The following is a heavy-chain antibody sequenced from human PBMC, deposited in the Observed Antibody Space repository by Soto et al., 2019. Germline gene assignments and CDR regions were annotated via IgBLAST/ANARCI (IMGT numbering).Heavy chain of an antibody. V-gene: IGHV4-4*02. D-gene: IGHD4-17*01. CDR3: ARSSGTMTTLTKIYYYGMDV. Sequence: SETLSLTCAVSGGSISSTNWWSWVRQPPGKRLEYIGEIYHSGSTNYSPSLKSRVTISVDKSKNQFSVKLSSVTAADTAVYYCARSSGTMTTLTKIYYYGMDVWGQATTATVSS. J-gene: IGHJ6*02. CDR2: IYHSGST. CDR1: GGSISSTNW.